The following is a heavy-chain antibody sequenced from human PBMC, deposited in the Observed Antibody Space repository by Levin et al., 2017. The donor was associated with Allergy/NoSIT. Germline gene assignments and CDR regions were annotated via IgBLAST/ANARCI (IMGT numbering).Heavy chain of an antibody. J-gene: IGHJ4*02. V-gene: IGHV4-34*01. CDR1: DGSFSGSY. D-gene: IGHD2-2*01. Sequence: SQTLSLTCAVYDGSFSGSYWSWLRQPPGKGLEWVGEINHSGSANYNPSLTSRVTISVDTSKNQFSRKLSSVTAAGTAVYFCARGRDKRGSSNRDFDYWGQGTLVTVSS. CDR3: ARGRDKRGSSNRDFDY. CDR2: INHSGSA.